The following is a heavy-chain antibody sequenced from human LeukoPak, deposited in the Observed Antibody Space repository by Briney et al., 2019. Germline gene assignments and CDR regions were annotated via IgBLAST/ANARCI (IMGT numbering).Heavy chain of an antibody. D-gene: IGHD4-23*01. J-gene: IGHJ4*02. CDR3: VRGNDYGGPHY. CDR2: IDRDGSRI. CDR1: GFTFSSYW. V-gene: IGHV3-74*01. Sequence: GGSLRLSCAVSGFTFSSYWMHRVRQVPGKGLVWVSRIDRDGSRINYADSVKGRFTISRDNGKNTLFLQMNSLRAEDAAVYYCVRGNDYGGPHYWGQGTLVTVSS.